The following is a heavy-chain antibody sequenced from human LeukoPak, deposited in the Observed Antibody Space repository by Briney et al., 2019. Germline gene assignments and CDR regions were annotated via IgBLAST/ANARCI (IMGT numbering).Heavy chain of an antibody. V-gene: IGHV3-7*01. D-gene: IGHD1-26*01. CDR3: ARDKEVGATLLDC. CDR2: INQDASEK. J-gene: IGHJ4*02. CDR1: GFTFSTYC. Sequence: GGSLRLSCAASGFTFSTYCMSWVRQAPGKGLELVATINQDASEKYYVYSVKGRFTISRDNAKHSLYLQIDSLRAEDTAMFYCARDKEVGATLLDCWGQGTLVTVSS.